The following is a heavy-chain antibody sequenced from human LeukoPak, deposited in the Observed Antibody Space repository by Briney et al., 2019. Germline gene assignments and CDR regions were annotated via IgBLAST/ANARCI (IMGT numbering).Heavy chain of an antibody. J-gene: IGHJ6*02. CDR2: ISSGGSTI. CDR3: VRDDTGTDQNYYGMDV. CDR1: GFTFSSYS. V-gene: IGHV3-48*01. Sequence: PGGSLRLSCAGSGFTFSSYSMNWVRQAPGKGLEWVSYISSGGSTIYYADSVKGRFTISRDNAKKSLYLQMNSLRAEDTAVYYCVRDDTGTDQNYYGMDVWGQGTTVTVSS. D-gene: IGHD1/OR15-1a*01.